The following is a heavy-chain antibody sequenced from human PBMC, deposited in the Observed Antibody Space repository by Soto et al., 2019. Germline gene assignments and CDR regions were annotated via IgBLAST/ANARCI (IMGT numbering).Heavy chain of an antibody. J-gene: IGHJ4*02. V-gene: IGHV4-34*01. CDR3: ASRYYYDSSGYPGLGY. CDR1: GWSFLGYY. Sequence: SGPLFLTYAVLGWSFLGYYWSWMRQPPGKGLEWIGERNHSGSTNYNPSLKSRVTISVDTSKNQFSLKLSSVTAADTAVYYCASRYYYDSSGYPGLGYWGQGTLVTVS. D-gene: IGHD3-22*01. CDR2: RNHSGST.